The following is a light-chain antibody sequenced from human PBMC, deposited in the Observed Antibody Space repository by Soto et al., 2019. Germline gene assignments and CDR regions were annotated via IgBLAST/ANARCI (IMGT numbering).Light chain of an antibody. V-gene: IGKV1-33*01. J-gene: IGKJ4*01. CDR2: DAS. CDR3: QQYDNLLAPT. Sequence: DIQMTQSPSSLSASVGDRVTITCRASQDINSYLNWFQQKPGKAPKLLIFDASNLQTGVPSRFSGSGSGTDFTFTISGLQPEDFATYFCQQYDNLLAPTFGGGTRVDI. CDR1: QDINSY.